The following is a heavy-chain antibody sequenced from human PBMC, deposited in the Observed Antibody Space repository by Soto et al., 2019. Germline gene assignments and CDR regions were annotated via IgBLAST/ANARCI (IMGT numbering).Heavy chain of an antibody. CDR2: INGGGTT. CDR1: GFTFSHYV. Sequence: EVQLLESGGGLVQPGGSLGLSCAASGFTFSHYVMNWVRQVPGKGLEWVSAINGGGTTYYADSVKGRFTISRDNSKNTLFLQVTGRRADTPAVFSCGGDTCGWGGFDLWGGGPLV. J-gene: IGHJ2*01. CDR3: GGDTCGWGGFDL. V-gene: IGHV3-23*01. D-gene: IGHD1-26*01.